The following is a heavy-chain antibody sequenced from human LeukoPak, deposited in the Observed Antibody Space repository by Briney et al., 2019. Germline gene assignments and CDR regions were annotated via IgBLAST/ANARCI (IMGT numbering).Heavy chain of an antibody. V-gene: IGHV3-53*01. J-gene: IGHJ4*01. CDR3: ASYYCSSGSCYFDH. CDR1: GFIAGYNY. D-gene: IGHD2-15*01. CDR2: IYRGDT. Sequence: GGSLRLSCEVSGFIAGYNYMSWVRQAPGKGLEWVSVIYRGDTYYADSVKGRFTISRDDSKNTVFLQMNNLRVEDTAEYYCASYYCSSGSCYFDHWGQGTLVTVSS.